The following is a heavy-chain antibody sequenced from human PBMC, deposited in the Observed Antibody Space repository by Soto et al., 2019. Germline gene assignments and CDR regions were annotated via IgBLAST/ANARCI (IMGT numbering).Heavy chain of an antibody. Sequence: SGPTLVNPTQTLTLTCTFSGFSLSTSGVGVGWIRQPPGKALEWLALIYWDDDKRYSPSLKSRLTITKDTSKNQVVLTMTNMDPVDTATYYCAHSPDYYGSDPPHTEYYFDHWGQGTLVTVSS. V-gene: IGHV2-5*02. CDR2: IYWDDDK. J-gene: IGHJ4*02. CDR3: AHSPDYYGSDPPHTEYYFDH. CDR1: GFSLSTSGVG. D-gene: IGHD3-10*01.